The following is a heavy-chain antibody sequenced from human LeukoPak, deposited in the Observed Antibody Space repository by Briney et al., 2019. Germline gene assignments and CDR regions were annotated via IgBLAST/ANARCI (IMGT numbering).Heavy chain of an antibody. V-gene: IGHV3-21*01. CDR1: GFTFSSYS. J-gene: IGHJ4*02. CDR3: ARTWGLGSYYNTLYYFDC. D-gene: IGHD3-10*01. CDR2: ISSSSSYI. Sequence: GGSLRLSCAASGFTFSSYSMNWVRQAPGKGLEWVSSISSSSSYIYYADSVKGRFTISRDNAKNSLYLQMNSLRAEDTAVYYCARTWGLGSYYNTLYYFDCWGQGTLVTVSS.